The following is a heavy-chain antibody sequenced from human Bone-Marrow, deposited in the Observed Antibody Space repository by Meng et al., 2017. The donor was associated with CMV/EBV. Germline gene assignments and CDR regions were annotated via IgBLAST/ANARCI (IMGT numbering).Heavy chain of an antibody. V-gene: IGHV4-59*01. CDR2: IYHSGST. J-gene: IGHJ6*02. CDR1: GDSISNYY. Sequence: SETLSLTCTVSGDSISNYYWSWIRQPPGKGLEWIGYIYHSGSTNYNPSLKSRVTISVDTSKNQFSLKLSSVTAADTAVYYCARGAYYYYGMDVWGQGTTVTVSS. CDR3: ARGAYYYYGMDV.